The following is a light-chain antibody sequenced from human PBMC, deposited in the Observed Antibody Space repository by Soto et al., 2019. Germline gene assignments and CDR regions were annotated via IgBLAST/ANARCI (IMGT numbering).Light chain of an antibody. CDR1: QTVSITY. CDR2: GVS. CDR3: QQRSDWPIT. Sequence: PGESATLSCSASQTVSITYLTWYQQKPGQAPRLLIYGVSARATGIPARFSGSGSGTDFTLTITSLEPEDFAVYSCQQRSDWPITFGQGTRLEIK. V-gene: IGKV3-11*01. J-gene: IGKJ5*01.